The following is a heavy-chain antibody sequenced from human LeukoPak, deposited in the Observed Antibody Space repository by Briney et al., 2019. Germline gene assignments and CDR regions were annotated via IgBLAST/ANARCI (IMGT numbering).Heavy chain of an antibody. Sequence: GSLRLSCAGSGFTFSSYEMNWVRQAPGKGLEWIGEIYHNGTPNYSPSLKGRVTISADTFKNHFSLKLTSVTAADTAVYYCATAPILRGEGGEHYKYGMDVWGQGTTVIVSS. CDR2: IYHNGTP. D-gene: IGHD2-2*02. CDR3: ATAPILRGEGGEHYKYGMDV. J-gene: IGHJ6*02. V-gene: IGHV4-34*08. CDR1: GFTFSSYE.